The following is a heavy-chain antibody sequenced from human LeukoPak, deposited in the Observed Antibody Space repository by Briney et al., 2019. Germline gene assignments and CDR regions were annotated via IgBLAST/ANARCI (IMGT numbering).Heavy chain of an antibody. V-gene: IGHV4-28*01. CDR3: ARNSVGATNGVDY. Sequence: PSETLSLTCAVSGYSISSSNWWGWIRQPPGKGLEWIGYIYYSGSTYYNPSLKSRVTMSVDTSKNQFSLKLSSETAVDTAVYYCARNSVGATNGVDYWGQGTLVTVSS. D-gene: IGHD1-26*01. J-gene: IGHJ4*02. CDR1: GYSISSSNW. CDR2: IYYSGST.